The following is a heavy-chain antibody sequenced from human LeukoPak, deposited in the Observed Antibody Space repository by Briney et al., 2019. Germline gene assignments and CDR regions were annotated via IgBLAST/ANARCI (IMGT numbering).Heavy chain of an antibody. CDR3: ARNSRVASTSGLNY. CDR1: GGTFSSYP. D-gene: IGHD5-12*01. J-gene: IGHJ4*02. V-gene: IGHV1-69*13. CDR2: ITPTFGEA. Sequence: SVKVSCKVSGGTFSSYPISWVRQAPGQGLEWIGEITPTFGEAQNAEKFQGRVTITADEPTSTVYMELTSLRLDDTAMYYCARNSRVASTSGLNYWGQGTLVTVSS.